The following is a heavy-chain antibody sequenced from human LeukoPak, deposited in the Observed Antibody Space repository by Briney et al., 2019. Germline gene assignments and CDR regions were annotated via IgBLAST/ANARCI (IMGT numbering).Heavy chain of an antibody. D-gene: IGHD6-19*01. J-gene: IGHJ3*02. CDR2: INHSGST. CDR1: GGSFSGYY. Sequence: SETLSLTCAVYGGSFSGYYWSWIRQPPGKGLEWIGEINHSGSTNYNPSLKSRVTISVDTSKNQFSLKLSSVTAADTAVYYCARQWLVYAFDIWGQGTMVTVSS. CDR3: ARQWLVYAFDI. V-gene: IGHV4-34*01.